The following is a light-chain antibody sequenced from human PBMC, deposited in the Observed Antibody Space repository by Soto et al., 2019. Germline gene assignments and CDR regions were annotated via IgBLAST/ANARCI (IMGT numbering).Light chain of an antibody. V-gene: IGKV3-15*01. J-gene: IGKJ4*01. CDR3: QQYYYWPLT. CDR1: QSVSSN. CDR2: GAS. Sequence: EIVMTQSPATLSVSPGERATLSCRASQSVSSNLAWYQQKPGQAPRLLIYGASTRATGIPARFSGSGSGTEFTLTISGLQSEDFAVYYCQQYYYWPLTFGGGTKVEIK.